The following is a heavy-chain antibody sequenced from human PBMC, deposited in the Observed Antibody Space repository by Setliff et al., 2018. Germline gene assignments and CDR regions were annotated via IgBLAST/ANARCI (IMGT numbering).Heavy chain of an antibody. CDR1: GFTFSNYW. CDR2: IDSDGSVT. CDR3: AGKGYCSTTNCYSPI. Sequence: GGSLRLSCAASGFTFSNYWMHWVRQAPGKGLVWVSRIDSDGSVTNYADSVRGRFTISRDNAKNTLYLQMNSLRAEDTAVYYCAGKGYCSTTNCYSPIWGKGTTVTVSS. J-gene: IGHJ6*04. V-gene: IGHV3-74*01. D-gene: IGHD2-2*02.